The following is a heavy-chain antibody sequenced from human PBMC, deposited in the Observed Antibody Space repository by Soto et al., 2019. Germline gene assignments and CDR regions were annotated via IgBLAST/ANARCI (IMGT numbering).Heavy chain of an antibody. CDR3: AKDWDYDSSGDFDY. CDR2: ISWNSGSI. D-gene: IGHD3-22*01. J-gene: IGHJ4*02. V-gene: IGHV3-9*01. CDR1: GFTFDDYA. Sequence: PGGSLSLSCAASGFTFDDYAMHWVRQAPGKGLEWVSGISWNSGSIGYADSVKGRFTISRDNAKSSLYLQMNSLRAEDTALYYCAKDWDYDSSGDFDYWGQGTLVTVSS.